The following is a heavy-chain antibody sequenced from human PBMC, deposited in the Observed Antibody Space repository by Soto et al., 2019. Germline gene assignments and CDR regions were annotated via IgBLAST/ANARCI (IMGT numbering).Heavy chain of an antibody. D-gene: IGHD2-15*01. CDR2: IIPIFGTA. J-gene: IGHJ3*02. CDR1: GGTFSSYA. V-gene: IGHV1-69*13. Sequence: SVKVSCKASGGTFSSYAISWVRQAPGQGLEWMGGIIPIFGTANYAQKFQGRVTITADESTSTAYMELSSLRSEDTAVYYCAREPGYCSGGSCYSAAFDIWGQGTMVTVSS. CDR3: AREPGYCSGGSCYSAAFDI.